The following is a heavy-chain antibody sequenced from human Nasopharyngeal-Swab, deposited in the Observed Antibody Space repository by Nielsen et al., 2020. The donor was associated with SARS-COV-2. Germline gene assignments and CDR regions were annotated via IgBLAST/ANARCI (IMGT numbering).Heavy chain of an antibody. Sequence: SVKVSCKASGGTFSSYAISWVRQAPGQGLEWMGGIIPIFGTANYAQKFQGRVTITADESTSTAYMELSSLRSEDTAVYYCARERAIVVVPAAKVNYYYYGMDVWGQGTTVTVSS. CDR2: IIPIFGTA. V-gene: IGHV1-69*13. CDR1: GGTFSSYA. CDR3: ARERAIVVVPAAKVNYYYYGMDV. J-gene: IGHJ6*02. D-gene: IGHD2-2*01.